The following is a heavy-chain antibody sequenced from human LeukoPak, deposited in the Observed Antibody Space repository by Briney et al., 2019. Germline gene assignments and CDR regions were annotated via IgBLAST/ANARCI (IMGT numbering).Heavy chain of an antibody. Sequence: GGSLRLSCATSGFTFNNNAMSWVRQAPGKGLEWVSAINGGGDATEYADPVKGRFTISRDNSKNTLYLQMNSLRPDDTAVYYCARCTASCYANAFDVWGQGTLLTVSS. CDR2: INGGGDAT. D-gene: IGHD2-2*01. J-gene: IGHJ3*01. CDR3: ARCTASCYANAFDV. V-gene: IGHV3-23*01. CDR1: GFTFNNNA.